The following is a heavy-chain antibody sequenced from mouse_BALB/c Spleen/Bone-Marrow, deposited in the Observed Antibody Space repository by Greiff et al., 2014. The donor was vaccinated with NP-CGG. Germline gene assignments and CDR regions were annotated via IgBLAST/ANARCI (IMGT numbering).Heavy chain of an antibody. CDR2: IDPANGNT. J-gene: IGHJ2*01. V-gene: IGHV14-3*02. CDR1: GFNIKDTY. D-gene: IGHD1-1*01. CDR3: ARYYYGYYFDY. Sequence: EVQLRQSGAELVKPGASVKLSCTASGFNIKDTYMHWVKQRPEQGLEWIGRIDPANGNTKYDPKFQGKATITADTSSNTAYLQLSSLTSEDTAVYYCARYYYGYYFDYWGQGTTLTVSS.